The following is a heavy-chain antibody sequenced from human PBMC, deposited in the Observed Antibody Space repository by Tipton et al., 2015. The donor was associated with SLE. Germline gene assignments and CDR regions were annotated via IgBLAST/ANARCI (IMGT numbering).Heavy chain of an antibody. Sequence: LRLSCTVSGGSISSSSYYWGWIRQPPGKGLEWIGSIYYSGSTYYNPSLKSRVTISVDTSKRQFSLKLSSLTAADTAVYYCARLVVVVAATGHFDYWGQGALVTVSS. CDR3: ARLVVVVAATGHFDY. CDR1: GGSISSSSYY. V-gene: IGHV4-39*01. CDR2: IYYSGST. D-gene: IGHD2-15*01. J-gene: IGHJ4*02.